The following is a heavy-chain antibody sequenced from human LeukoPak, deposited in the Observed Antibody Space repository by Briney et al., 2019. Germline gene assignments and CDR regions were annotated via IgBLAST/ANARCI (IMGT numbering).Heavy chain of an antibody. D-gene: IGHD2-2*01. CDR3: ARSSDIVVVPAAYNWFDP. CDR1: GGSINSGTHY. V-gene: IGHV4-39*07. J-gene: IGHJ5*02. Sequence: SETLSLTCTVSGGSINSGTHYWGWIRQPPGKGLEWIGSIYYSGSTYYNPSLKSRVTISIDTSKNQFSLNLSSVTAADTAVYYCARSSDIVVVPAAYNWFDPWGQGTLVTVSS. CDR2: IYYSGST.